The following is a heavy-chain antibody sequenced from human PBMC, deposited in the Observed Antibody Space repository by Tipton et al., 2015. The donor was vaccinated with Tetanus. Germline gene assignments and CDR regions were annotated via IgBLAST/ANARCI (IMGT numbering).Heavy chain of an antibody. CDR3: ARGVWFGPGPKYYFDY. D-gene: IGHD3-10*01. CDR2: IYSSGST. Sequence: TLSLTCTISGGSISSYYWSWIRQPVGKGLEWIGRIYSSGSTHYNPSLKSRVTMSLDTSKTQFSLRLSSVAAADTAVYFCARGVWFGPGPKYYFDYWGQGTLVTVSS. CDR1: GGSISSYY. J-gene: IGHJ4*02. V-gene: IGHV4-4*07.